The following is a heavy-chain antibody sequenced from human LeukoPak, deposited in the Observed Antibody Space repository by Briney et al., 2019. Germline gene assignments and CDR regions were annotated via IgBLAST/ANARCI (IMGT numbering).Heavy chain of an antibody. CDR3: ARLKHLAVVPAAMGWFDP. D-gene: IGHD2-2*01. J-gene: IGHJ5*02. V-gene: IGHV4-31*03. CDR2: IYYSGST. CDR1: GGSISSGGYY. Sequence: PSETLSLTCTVSGGSISSGGYYWSWIRQHPGKGLEWIGYIYYSGSTYYNPSLKSRVTISVDTSKNQFSLKLSSVTAADTAVYYCARLKHLAVVPAAMGWFDPWGQGTLVTVSS.